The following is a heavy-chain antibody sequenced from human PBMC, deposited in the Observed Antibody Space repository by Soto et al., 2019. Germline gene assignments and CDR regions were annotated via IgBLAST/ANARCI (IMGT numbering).Heavy chain of an antibody. J-gene: IGHJ6*02. CDR1: GGTFSSYA. CDR2: IIPIFGTA. CDR3: AREWVRDGYNLFYGMDV. Sequence: QVQLVQSGAEVKKLGSSVKVSCKASGGTFSSYAISWVRQAPGQGLEWMGGIIPIFGTANYAQKFQGRVTITEDESTSTAYMELSSLRSEDTAVYYCAREWVRDGYNLFYGMDVWGQGTTVTVSS. V-gene: IGHV1-69*12. D-gene: IGHD5-12*01.